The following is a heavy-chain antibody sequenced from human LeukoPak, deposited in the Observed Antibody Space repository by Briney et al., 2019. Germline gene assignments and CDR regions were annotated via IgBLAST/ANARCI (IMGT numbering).Heavy chain of an antibody. Sequence: PSETLSLTCTVSGGSVSSYYWSWIRQPPGKGLEWIGYIYYSGSTNYSPSLKSRVTISVDTSKNQFFLKLNSVTAADTAVYYCARGRGLWGQGTLVTVSS. CDR3: ARGRGL. V-gene: IGHV4-59*02. CDR2: IYYSGST. CDR1: GGSVSSYY. D-gene: IGHD3-10*01. J-gene: IGHJ4*02.